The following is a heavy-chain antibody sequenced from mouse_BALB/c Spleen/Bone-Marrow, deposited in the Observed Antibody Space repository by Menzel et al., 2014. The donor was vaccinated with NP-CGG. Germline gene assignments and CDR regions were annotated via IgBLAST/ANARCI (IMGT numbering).Heavy chain of an antibody. V-gene: IGHV1S34*01. CDR2: ISCYNGAT. D-gene: IGHD1-1*01. Sequence: LVKPGASVKISCKASGYSFTGYYMHWVKKSHGKSLEWIGYISCYNGATSYNQKFKGKATFTVDTSSSTAYMQFNSLTSEDSAVYYCARVGGRYYFDYWGQGTTLKVAS. CDR3: ARVGGRYYFDY. J-gene: IGHJ2*01. CDR1: GYSFTGYY.